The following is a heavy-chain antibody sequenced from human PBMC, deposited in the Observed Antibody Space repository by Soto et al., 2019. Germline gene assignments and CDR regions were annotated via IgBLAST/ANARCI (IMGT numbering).Heavy chain of an antibody. Sequence: QVQLVESWGGVVQPGRSLRPSCAASGFTFSSYGMHGVRQAPGKGLEWVAVISHDVSNKYYSDSVKGRFTISRDNSNNTLSLQMNSLRAEDTAVYYCAMRGYYSGMDVWGQGPTVTVSS. V-gene: IGHV3-30*03. J-gene: IGHJ6*02. CDR3: AMRGYYSGMDV. CDR1: GFTFSSYG. CDR2: ISHDVSNK.